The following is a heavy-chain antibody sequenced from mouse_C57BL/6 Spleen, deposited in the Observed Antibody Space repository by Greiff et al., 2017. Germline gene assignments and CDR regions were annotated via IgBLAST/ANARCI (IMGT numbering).Heavy chain of an antibody. J-gene: IGHJ2*01. V-gene: IGHV1-64*01. Sequence: QVQLKQPGAELVKPGASVKLSCKASGYTFTSYWMHWVKQRPGRGLEWIGMIHPNSGSTNYNEKFKSKATLTVDKSSSTAYMQLSSLTSEDSAVYYCARDHLGRGLGDRGQGATLTVST. CDR3: ARDHLGRGLGD. CDR1: GYTFTSYW. D-gene: IGHD1-1*01. CDR2: IHPNSGST.